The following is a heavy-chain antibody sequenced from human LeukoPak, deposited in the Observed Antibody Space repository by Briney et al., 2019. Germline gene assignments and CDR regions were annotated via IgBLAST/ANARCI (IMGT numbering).Heavy chain of an antibody. CDR2: MDPNSGNT. CDR3: ARTYYYDSADFRTLYGMDV. D-gene: IGHD3-22*01. Sequence: AASVNVSCKASGYTFTTYDINWVRQATGQGLEWMGWMDPNSGNTGYAQKFQGRVTMTRNTSIRTAYMELSSLRSEDTAVYYCARTYYYDSADFRTLYGMDVWGQGTTVTVSS. V-gene: IGHV1-8*01. CDR1: GYTFTTYD. J-gene: IGHJ6*02.